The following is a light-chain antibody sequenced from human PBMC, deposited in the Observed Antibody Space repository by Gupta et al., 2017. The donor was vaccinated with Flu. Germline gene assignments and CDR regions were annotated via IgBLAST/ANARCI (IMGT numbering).Light chain of an antibody. CDR3: NSRDSSENVL. J-gene: IGLJ3*02. CDR2: DKN. CDR1: TLRSYY. V-gene: IGLV3-19*01. Sequence: LGQTVRITCQRDTLRSYYSSWYPQRPGPAPLPCNLDKNNRPSGIPDRFSGSTSGNTASLTITGAQAEDEADYYCNSRDSSENVLFGGGTKLTVL.